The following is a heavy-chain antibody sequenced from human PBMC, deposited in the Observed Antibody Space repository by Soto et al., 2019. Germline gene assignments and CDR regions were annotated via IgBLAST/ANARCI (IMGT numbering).Heavy chain of an antibody. CDR2: INPIVSMS. CDR1: GDTFSFYT. V-gene: IGHV1-69*02. D-gene: IGHD3-10*01. Sequence: QVQLVQSGTEVKKPGSSVKVSCKASGDTFSFYTINWVRQAPGLGLEWVGRINPIVSMSNYAQKFQGRVSMTADKSTSTAYMELRRLRSDDTAMYFCAASYGSGDRAFGYWGQGALVIVSS. CDR3: AASYGSGDRAFGY. J-gene: IGHJ4*02.